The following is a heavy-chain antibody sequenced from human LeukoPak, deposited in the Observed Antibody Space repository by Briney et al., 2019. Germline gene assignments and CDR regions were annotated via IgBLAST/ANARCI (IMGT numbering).Heavy chain of an antibody. V-gene: IGHV4-61*05. CDR1: GGSISSSSYY. D-gene: IGHD3-22*01. CDR2: IYYSGST. Sequence: SETLSLTCTVSGGSISSSSYYWGWIRQPPGKGLEWIGYIYYSGSTNYDPSLKSRVTISVDTSKNQFSLKLSSVTAADTAVYYCARHRDSSGYYDWYFDLWGRGTLVTVSS. CDR3: ARHRDSSGYYDWYFDL. J-gene: IGHJ2*01.